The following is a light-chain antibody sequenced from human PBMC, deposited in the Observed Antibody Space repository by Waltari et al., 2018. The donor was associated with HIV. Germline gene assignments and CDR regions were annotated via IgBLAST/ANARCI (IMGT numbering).Light chain of an antibody. CDR2: GAS. V-gene: IGKV1-39*01. CDR3: QQSYSAPRT. J-gene: IGKJ1*01. Sequence: DIQMTQSPSSLSASVGDRVTITCRASQSIGNNLNWYQQRAGRAPKLLIYGASSLQNVVPSRFSGSRSGTDFTLTISSLQPEDFATYHCQQSYSAPRTFGQGTKVEIK. CDR1: QSIGNN.